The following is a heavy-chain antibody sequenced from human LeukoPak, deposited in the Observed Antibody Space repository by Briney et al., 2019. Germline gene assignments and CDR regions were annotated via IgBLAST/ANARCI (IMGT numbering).Heavy chain of an antibody. CDR1: GYTFTGYY. J-gene: IGHJ4*02. D-gene: IGHD1-26*01. Sequence: GASVKVSCKASGYTFTGYYMHWVRQAPGQGLEWMGWINPNSGGTNYAQKFQGRVTMTRNTSISTAYMELSSLRSEDTAVYYCARGKVGATSGSLRFTPRQTRVYFDYWGQGTLVTVSS. CDR2: INPNSGGT. V-gene: IGHV1-2*02. CDR3: ARGKVGATSGSLRFTPRQTRVYFDY.